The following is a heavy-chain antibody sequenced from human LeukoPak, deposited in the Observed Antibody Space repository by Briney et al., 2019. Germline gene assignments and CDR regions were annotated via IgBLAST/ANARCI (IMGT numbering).Heavy chain of an antibody. CDR3: ARGPNYDSPGGELDFQH. V-gene: IGHV3-48*03. CDR2: ISSSGSTI. J-gene: IGHJ1*01. Sequence: GGSLRLSCAASGVTFSSNEMNWVRQAPGQGLEWVSYISSSGSTIYYADSVKGRFTISRDNAKMSPYLQMSSLRAEDTAVYYCARGPNYDSPGGELDFQHWGQGTLVTVSS. D-gene: IGHD3-16*01. CDR1: GVTFSSNE.